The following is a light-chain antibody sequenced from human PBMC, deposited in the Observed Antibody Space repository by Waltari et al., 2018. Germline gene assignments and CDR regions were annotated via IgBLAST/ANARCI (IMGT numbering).Light chain of an antibody. CDR2: AAS. CDR3: QQSYSTPRT. Sequence: DIQMTHSPSSLSASVGGRVPITCQATQDIDNNLNWHQQKPGKAPKLLIYAASSLQSGVPSRFSGSGSGTDFTLTISSLQPEDFATYYCQQSYSTPRTFGQGTKVEIK. CDR1: QDIDNN. J-gene: IGKJ1*01. V-gene: IGKV1-39*01.